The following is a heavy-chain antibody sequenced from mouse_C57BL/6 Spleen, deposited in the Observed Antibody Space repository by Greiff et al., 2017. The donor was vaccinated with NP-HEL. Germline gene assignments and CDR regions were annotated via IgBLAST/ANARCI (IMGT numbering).Heavy chain of an antibody. Sequence: EVQLQQSGPELVKPGASVKIPCKASGYTFTDYNMDWVKQSHGKSLEWIGDINPNNGGTIYNQKFKGKATLTVDKSSSTAYMELRSLTSEDTAVYYCARRITTVVVSYWYFDVWGTGTTVTVSS. J-gene: IGHJ1*03. CDR2: INPNNGGT. CDR1: GYTFTDYN. V-gene: IGHV1-18*01. D-gene: IGHD1-1*01. CDR3: ARRITTVVVSYWYFDV.